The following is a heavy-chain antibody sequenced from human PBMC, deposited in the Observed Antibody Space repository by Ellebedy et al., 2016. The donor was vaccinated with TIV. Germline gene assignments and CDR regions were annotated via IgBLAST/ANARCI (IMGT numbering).Heavy chain of an antibody. CDR3: ARDPYSSGWYNWFDP. V-gene: IGHV3-23*01. CDR2: LSGSGGST. D-gene: IGHD6-19*01. CDR1: GFTFSSYA. Sequence: GESLKISCAVSGFTFSSYAMSWVRQAPGKGLEWVSSLSGSGGSTYYADSVKGRFTISRDNSKNTVYVHMNSLTAEDTAVYYCARDPYSSGWYNWFDPWGQGTLVTVSS. J-gene: IGHJ5*02.